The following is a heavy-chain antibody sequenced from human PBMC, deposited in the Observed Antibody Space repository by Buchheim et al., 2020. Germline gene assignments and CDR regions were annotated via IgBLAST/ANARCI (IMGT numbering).Heavy chain of an antibody. CDR2: LDGGSYTT. Sequence: EVQLLESGGDLVQPGGSLRLSCEASGFTFINYGMSWVRQAPGKGLEWVSGLDGGSYTTFYADPVTGRFTISSDNRKNTLYLQMSGLRAEDTAEYYCAKRYYYGDGGAYDSWGQGTLLTVSS. J-gene: IGHJ4*02. V-gene: IGHV3-23*01. D-gene: IGHD3-10*01. CDR1: GFTFINYG. CDR3: AKRYYYGDGGAYDS.